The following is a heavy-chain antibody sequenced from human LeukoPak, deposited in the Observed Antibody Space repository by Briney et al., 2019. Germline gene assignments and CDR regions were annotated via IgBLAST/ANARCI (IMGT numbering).Heavy chain of an antibody. CDR2: INPNSGGT. V-gene: IGHV1-2*02. J-gene: IGHJ4*02. CDR1: GYTFTGYY. Sequence: ASVKLSCKASGYTFTGYYMHWVRQAPGQGLEWMGWINPNSGGTNYAEKFQGRVTMTRDTSISTAYLELSSLRSDDTAVYYCARGFFGSGSYYVYWGQGTLVTVSS. D-gene: IGHD3-10*01. CDR3: ARGFFGSGSYYVY.